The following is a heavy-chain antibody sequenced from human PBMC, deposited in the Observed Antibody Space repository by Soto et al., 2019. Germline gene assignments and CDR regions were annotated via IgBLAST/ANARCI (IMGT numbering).Heavy chain of an antibody. CDR1: GDSMNNYY. CDR3: ARVLRYRLSGVYEDASFDS. J-gene: IGHJ5*01. Sequence: QVQLQESGPRLLKPSETLSLTCSVAGDSMNNYYWSWIRQSPENGLEWVGFVYYTGYAQYNPSLKSRVTISIDMSKNQFSLEMRSVIPADTAIYYCARVLRYRLSGVYEDASFDSWGQGILLSVSS. CDR2: VYYTGYA. V-gene: IGHV4-59*01. D-gene: IGHD4-17*01.